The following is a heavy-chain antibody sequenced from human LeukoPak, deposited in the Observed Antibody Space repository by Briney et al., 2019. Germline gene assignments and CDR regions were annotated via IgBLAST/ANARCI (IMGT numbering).Heavy chain of an antibody. D-gene: IGHD6-13*01. J-gene: IGHJ6*02. CDR1: GGSSSSYY. CDR3: ARDRGGSSWPYYYYGMDV. Sequence: PSETLSLTCTVSGGSSSSYYWSWIRQPPGKGLEWIGYIYYSGSTNYNPSLKSRVTISEDTSKNQFSLKLSSVTAADTAVYYCARDRGGSSWPYYYYGMDVWGQGTTVTVSS. V-gene: IGHV4-59*01. CDR2: IYYSGST.